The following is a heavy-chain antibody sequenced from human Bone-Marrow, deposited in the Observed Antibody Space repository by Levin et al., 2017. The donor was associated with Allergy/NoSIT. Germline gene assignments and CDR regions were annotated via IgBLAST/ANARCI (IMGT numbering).Heavy chain of an antibody. CDR2: INTDGSTT. D-gene: IGHD1-26*01. CDR1: GFTFSNYW. CDR3: ARGAGEGIWAFDI. J-gene: IGHJ3*02. V-gene: IGHV3-74*01. Sequence: GGSLRLSCAASGFTFSNYWIHWVRQVPGKGLMWVSRINTDGSTTTYADSVKGRFTISRDNAKNTLYLQMNSLRDDDTAVYYCARGAGEGIWAFDIWGQGTMVTVSS.